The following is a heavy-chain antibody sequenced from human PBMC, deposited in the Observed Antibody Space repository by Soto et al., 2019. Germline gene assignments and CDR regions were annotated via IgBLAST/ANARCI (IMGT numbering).Heavy chain of an antibody. J-gene: IGHJ4*02. D-gene: IGHD3-3*01. Sequence: QVQLVQSGDEAKKPGASVKVSCKASGYPFTTYGITWVRQAPGQGLEWMGWISTYNGNTNYAQSLQGRVTMTRETSSTTAYMELRSLRSDDTAVYYCARVMTTFGVVSKGPDHWGQGTLVTVSS. CDR3: ARVMTTFGVVSKGPDH. V-gene: IGHV1-18*04. CDR2: ISTYNGNT. CDR1: GYPFTTYG.